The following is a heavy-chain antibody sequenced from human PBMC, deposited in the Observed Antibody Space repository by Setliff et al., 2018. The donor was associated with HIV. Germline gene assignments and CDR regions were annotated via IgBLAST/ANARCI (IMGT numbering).Heavy chain of an antibody. D-gene: IGHD3-22*01. Sequence: RASVKVSCKASGYTFTAYYMHWVRQAPGQGLEWMGRIIPNSGGTNYEQKFKGRVTMTRDTSISTAYMELSSLRSEDTAVYYCARGGTYYYDSSGYFIPGKYWGQGSLVTAPQ. J-gene: IGHJ4*02. CDR1: GYTFTAYY. CDR2: IIPNSGGT. V-gene: IGHV1-2*06. CDR3: ARGGTYYYDSSGYFIPGKY.